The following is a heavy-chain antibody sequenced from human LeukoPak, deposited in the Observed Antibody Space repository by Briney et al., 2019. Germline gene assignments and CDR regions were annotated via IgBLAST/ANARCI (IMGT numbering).Heavy chain of an antibody. J-gene: IGHJ3*02. CDR3: AKDRRTVAPDAFDI. Sequence: GGSLRLSCAASGFTFGDYAMHWVRQAPGKGLEWVSGISWNSGSIGYADSVKGRFTISRDNAKNSLYLQMNSLRAEDTALYYCAKDRRTVAPDAFDIWGQGTMVTVSS. CDR2: ISWNSGSI. CDR1: GFTFGDYA. V-gene: IGHV3-9*01. D-gene: IGHD6-19*01.